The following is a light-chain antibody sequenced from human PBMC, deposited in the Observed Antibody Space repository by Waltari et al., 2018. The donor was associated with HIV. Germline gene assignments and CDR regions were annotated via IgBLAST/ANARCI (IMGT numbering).Light chain of an antibody. CDR1: SSNLGAGYG. CDR2: ANT. J-gene: IGLJ3*02. CDR3: QSYDSSLSEGV. Sequence: QSVLTQPPSVSGAPGPRVTISATGTSSNLGAGYGLNRHPKSPGAAPKLLIFANTNRPAGVPDRFSGSKSGTSASLAITGVQAEDEAVYYCQSYDSSLSEGVFGGGTKLAVL. V-gene: IGLV1-40*01.